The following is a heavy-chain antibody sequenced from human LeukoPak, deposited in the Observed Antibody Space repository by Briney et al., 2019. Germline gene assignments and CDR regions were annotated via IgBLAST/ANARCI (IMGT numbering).Heavy chain of an antibody. D-gene: IGHD6-19*01. V-gene: IGHV3-30*02. J-gene: IGHJ4*02. Sequence: AGSLRLSCAASGFTFSSYGVHWVRQPPGKGLEWVAFIQYDGRNTYYPDSVKGRFTISRDNSKNTLYLQMSSLRTEDRAVYYCAKDLGSGWTTGPHYYFDYWGQGTLVIVSS. CDR1: GFTFSSYG. CDR3: AKDLGSGWTTGPHYYFDY. CDR2: IQYDGRNT.